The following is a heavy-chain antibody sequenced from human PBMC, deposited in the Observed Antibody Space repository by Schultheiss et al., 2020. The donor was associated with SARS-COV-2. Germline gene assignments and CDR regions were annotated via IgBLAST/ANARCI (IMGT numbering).Heavy chain of an antibody. CDR3: ARGKWGVGYFDY. CDR1: GGSFSGYY. D-gene: IGHD3-10*01. Sequence: SETLSLTCAVYGGSFSGYYWSWIRQPPGKGLEWIGYIYYSGSTYYNPSLRSRLTISLDTSKNQFSLTLTSVTAADTAVYFCARGKWGVGYFDYWGQGMLVTVSS. V-gene: IGHV4-34*11. J-gene: IGHJ4*02. CDR2: IYYSGST.